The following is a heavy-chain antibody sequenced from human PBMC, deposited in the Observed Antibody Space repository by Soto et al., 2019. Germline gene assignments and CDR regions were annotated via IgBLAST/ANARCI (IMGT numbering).Heavy chain of an antibody. CDR2: TYYRSKWYN. Sequence: SQTLSLSCAISGDSVSSNSAAWNWIRQSPSRGLEWLGRTYYRSKWYNDYAVSVKSRITINPDTSKNQFSLQLNSVTPEDTAVYYCARAEQYYDFWSGYYLAVGYYYYMDVWGKGTTVTVSS. J-gene: IGHJ6*03. V-gene: IGHV6-1*01. CDR1: GDSVSSNSAA. CDR3: ARAEQYYDFWSGYYLAVGYYYYMDV. D-gene: IGHD3-3*01.